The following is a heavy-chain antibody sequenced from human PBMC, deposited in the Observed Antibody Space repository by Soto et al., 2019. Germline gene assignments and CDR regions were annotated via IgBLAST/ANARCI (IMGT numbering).Heavy chain of an antibody. CDR1: GFSFSTYA. J-gene: IGHJ4*02. Sequence: AGSLRLSCVASGFSFSTYAMSWVRKAPGRGLEWVSGISGSGSNTFYSDSVKGRFTISRDNSKNTVFLQMKSLRAEDTAVYFCARGFRLRFDSWGQGTPVTVSS. V-gene: IGHV3-23*01. CDR3: ARGFRLRFDS. D-gene: IGHD3-10*01. CDR2: ISGSGSNT.